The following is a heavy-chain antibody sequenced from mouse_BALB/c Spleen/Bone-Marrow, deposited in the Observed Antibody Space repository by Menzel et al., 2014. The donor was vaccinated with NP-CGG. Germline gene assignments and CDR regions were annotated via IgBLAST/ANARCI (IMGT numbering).Heavy chain of an antibody. CDR1: GFSLTSDG. Sequence: VMLVESGPGLVQPSQSLPITCTVSGFSLTSDGVHWVRQSPRKGLEWLGVMWSGGSTDYNAAFISRLSISKDNSRSQVFFKMSSLQTNDTAIYYCARNGYYYSMDYWGQGTSVTVSS. CDR3: ARNGYYYSMDY. D-gene: IGHD2-2*01. J-gene: IGHJ4*01. V-gene: IGHV2-2*02. CDR2: MWSGGST.